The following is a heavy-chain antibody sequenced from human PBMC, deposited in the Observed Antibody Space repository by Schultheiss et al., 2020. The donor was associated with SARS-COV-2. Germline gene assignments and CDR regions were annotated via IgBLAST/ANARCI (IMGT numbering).Heavy chain of an antibody. J-gene: IGHJ4*02. V-gene: IGHV3-30*18. Sequence: GGSLRLSCAASGFTFSSYAMSWVRQAPGKGLEWVAVISDDGSNKHYADSVKGRFTISRDNAKNSLYLQMNSLRAEDTALYYCAKYAEGTYCSDGGSCPSTTGPSRYDYWGQGTLVTVSS. D-gene: IGHD2-15*01. CDR3: AKYAEGTYCSDGGSCPSTTGPSRYDY. CDR1: GFTFSSYA. CDR2: ISDDGSNK.